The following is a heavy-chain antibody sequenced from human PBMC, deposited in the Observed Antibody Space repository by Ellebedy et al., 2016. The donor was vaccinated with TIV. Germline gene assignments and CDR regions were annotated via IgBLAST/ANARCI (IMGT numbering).Heavy chain of an antibody. J-gene: IGHJ4*02. V-gene: IGHV3-30*02. D-gene: IGHD6-19*01. CDR1: GFTFSSYG. CDR2: IRYDGSNK. CDR3: AKGSGGWFPRGGYFDY. Sequence: GESLKISCAASGFTFSSYGMHWVRQAPGKGLEWVAFIRYDGSNKYYADSVKGRFTISRDNSKNTLYLQMNSLRAEDTAVYYCAKGSGGWFPRGGYFDYWGQGTLVTVSS.